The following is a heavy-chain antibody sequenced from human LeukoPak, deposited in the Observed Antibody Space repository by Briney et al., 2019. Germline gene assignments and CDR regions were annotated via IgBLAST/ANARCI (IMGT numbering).Heavy chain of an antibody. Sequence: ASVKVSCKASGYTFTSYYMHWVRQAPGQGLEWMGIINPSGGSTSYAQKFQGRVTMTRDMSTSTVYMELSSLRSEDTAVYYCARDSSGGWSYYASWFDPWGQGTLVTVSS. CDR2: INPSGGST. CDR3: ARDSSGGWSYYASWFDP. D-gene: IGHD1-26*01. J-gene: IGHJ5*02. V-gene: IGHV1-46*01. CDR1: GYTFTSYY.